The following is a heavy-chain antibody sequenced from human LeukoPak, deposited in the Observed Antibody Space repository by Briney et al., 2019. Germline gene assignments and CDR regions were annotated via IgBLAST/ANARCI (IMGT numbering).Heavy chain of an antibody. V-gene: IGHV1-69*05. CDR2: IIPIFGTA. CDR3: ARDSGRYYFDY. Sequence: ASVKVSCKASVGTFSSYAIRWVRQAPGQGLEWMGGIIPIFGTANYAQKFQGRVTITTDESTSTAYMELSSLRSEDTAVYYCARDSGRYYFDYWGQGTLVTVSS. D-gene: IGHD2-15*01. CDR1: VGTFSSYA. J-gene: IGHJ4*02.